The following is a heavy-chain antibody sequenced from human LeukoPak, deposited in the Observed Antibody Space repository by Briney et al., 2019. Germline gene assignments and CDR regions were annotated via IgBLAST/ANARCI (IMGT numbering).Heavy chain of an antibody. V-gene: IGHV3-66*01. CDR1: GSTVSSNY. CDR3: ARVGLWFGELHEN. D-gene: IGHD3-10*01. J-gene: IGHJ4*02. CDR2: IYSGGST. Sequence: GGSLRLSCAASGSTVSSNYMSWVRQAPGKGLEWVSVIYSGGSTYYADSVKGRFTIPRDNSKNTLYLQMNSLRAEDTAVYYCARVGLWFGELHENWGQGTLVTVSS.